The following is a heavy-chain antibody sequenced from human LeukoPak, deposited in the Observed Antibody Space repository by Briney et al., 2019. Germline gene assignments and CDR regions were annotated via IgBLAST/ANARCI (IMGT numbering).Heavy chain of an antibody. CDR1: GGSISSSSYY. CDR2: IYYSGST. CDR3: ASSIPSQRRNNWFDP. J-gene: IGHJ5*02. Sequence: AETLSLTCTVSGGSISSSSYYWGWIRQPPGKGLEWIGSIYYSGSTYYYPSLKSRVTISVDTSKNQFSLKLSSVTAADTAVYYCASSIPSQRRNNWFDPWGQGTLVTVSS. V-gene: IGHV4-39*01. D-gene: IGHD2-2*01.